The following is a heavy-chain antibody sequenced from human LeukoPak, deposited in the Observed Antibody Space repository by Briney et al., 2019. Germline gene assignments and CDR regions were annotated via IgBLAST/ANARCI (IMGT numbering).Heavy chain of an antibody. CDR3: ARLSAFSGYYYYMDV. Sequence: TSETLSLTCTVSGGSISSCYWGWIRQPPGKGLEWIGSIYYSGSTYYNPSLKSRVTISVDTSKNQFTLKLSSVTAADTAVYYCARLSAFSGYYYYMDVWGKGTTVTVSS. V-gene: IGHV4-39*01. CDR2: IYYSGST. J-gene: IGHJ6*03. CDR1: GGSISSCY. D-gene: IGHD3-3*02.